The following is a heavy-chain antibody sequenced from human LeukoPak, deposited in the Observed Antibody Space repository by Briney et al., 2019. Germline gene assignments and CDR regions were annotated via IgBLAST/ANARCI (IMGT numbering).Heavy chain of an antibody. J-gene: IGHJ4*02. CDR1: GFTFSSYA. CDR2: ISGSGGST. CDR3: AESGPYYDILTGPVDY. V-gene: IGHV3-23*01. D-gene: IGHD3-9*01. Sequence: GGSLRLSCAASGFTFSSYAMSWVRQAPGKGLEWVSAISGSGGSTYYADSVKGRFTISRDNSKNTLYLQMNSLRAEDTAVYYCAESGPYYDILTGPVDYWGQGTLVTVSS.